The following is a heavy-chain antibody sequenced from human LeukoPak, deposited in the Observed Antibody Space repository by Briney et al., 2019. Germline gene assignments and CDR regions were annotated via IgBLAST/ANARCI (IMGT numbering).Heavy chain of an antibody. Sequence: SVKVSCKASGYTFTSYYMHWVRQAPGQGLEWMGGIIPIFGTANYAQKFQGRVTITTDESTSTAYMELSSLRSEDTAVYYCASGGLGSGYYTGKWFDPWGQGTLVTVSS. CDR2: IIPIFGTA. CDR1: GYTFTSYY. CDR3: ASGGLGSGYYTGKWFDP. D-gene: IGHD3-3*01. V-gene: IGHV1-69*05. J-gene: IGHJ5*02.